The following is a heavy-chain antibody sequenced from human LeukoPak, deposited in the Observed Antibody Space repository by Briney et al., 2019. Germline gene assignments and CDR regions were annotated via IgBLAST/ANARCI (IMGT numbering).Heavy chain of an antibody. V-gene: IGHV1-46*01. J-gene: IGHJ3*02. CDR2: INPSGGST. Sequence: GASVKVSCKASGYTFTGYYMHWVRQAPGQGLEWMGIINPSGGSTSYAQKFQGRVTMTRDMSTSTVYMELSSLRSEDTAVYYCARDPNSGSYSGAFDIWGQGTMVTVSS. CDR1: GYTFTGYY. D-gene: IGHD1-26*01. CDR3: ARDPNSGSYSGAFDI.